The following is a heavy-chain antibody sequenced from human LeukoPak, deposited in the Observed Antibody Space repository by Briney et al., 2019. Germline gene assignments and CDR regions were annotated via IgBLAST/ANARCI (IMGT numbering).Heavy chain of an antibody. D-gene: IGHD3-10*01. V-gene: IGHV3-30*02. Sequence: GGSLRLSCAASGFTFSSYGMHWVRQAPGKGLEWVAFIRYDGSNTYYADSVKGRFTISRENSKNTLYLQMNSLRAEDTAVYYCAKDYTYTMVRGGPLDYWGQGTLVTVSS. CDR2: IRYDGSNT. CDR1: GFTFSSYG. J-gene: IGHJ4*02. CDR3: AKDYTYTMVRGGPLDY.